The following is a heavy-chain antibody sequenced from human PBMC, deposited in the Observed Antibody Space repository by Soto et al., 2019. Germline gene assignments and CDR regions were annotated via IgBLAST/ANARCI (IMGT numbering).Heavy chain of an antibody. CDR2: IIPIFGTA. Sequence: SXKVSFTASGGTXTSYAIGLVRQAPGQGLEWMGGIIPIFGTANYAQKFQGRVTITADESTSTAYMELSSLISEDTAVYYCATRIEARPSFDYWGQGTLVTVSS. V-gene: IGHV1-69*13. J-gene: IGHJ4*02. CDR1: GGTXTSYA. CDR3: ATRIEARPSFDY. D-gene: IGHD6-6*01.